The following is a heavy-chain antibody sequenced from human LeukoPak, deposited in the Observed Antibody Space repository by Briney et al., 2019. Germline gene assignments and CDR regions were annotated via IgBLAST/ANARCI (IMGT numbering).Heavy chain of an antibody. D-gene: IGHD3-22*01. Sequence: ASVKVSCKASGYTFTGYYMHWVRQAPGQGLEWMGIINPSGGSTSYAQKFQGRDTMTRDTSTSTVYMELSSLRSEDTAVYYCARDLNYYDSSHAFDIWGQGTMVTVSS. V-gene: IGHV1-46*01. CDR1: GYTFTGYY. CDR3: ARDLNYYDSSHAFDI. CDR2: INPSGGST. J-gene: IGHJ3*02.